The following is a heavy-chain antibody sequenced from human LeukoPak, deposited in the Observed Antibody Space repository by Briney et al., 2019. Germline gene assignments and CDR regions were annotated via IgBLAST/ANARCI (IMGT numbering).Heavy chain of an antibody. J-gene: IGHJ4*02. D-gene: IGHD1-14*01. CDR3: AGPEPRKSHASEFDY. CDR2: IYSGGST. V-gene: IGHV3-53*01. CDR1: GFTFSSYA. Sequence: PGGSLRLSCAASGFTFSSYAMSWVRQAPGKGLEWVSVIYSGGSTYYADSVKGRFTISRDNSKNTLYLQMNSLRAEDTAVYYCAGPEPRKSHASEFDYWGQGTLVTVSS.